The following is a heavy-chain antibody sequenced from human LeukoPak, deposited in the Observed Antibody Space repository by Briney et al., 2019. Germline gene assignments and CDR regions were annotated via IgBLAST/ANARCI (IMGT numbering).Heavy chain of an antibody. CDR1: GYTFTGYY. J-gene: IGHJ4*02. D-gene: IGHD2-15*01. Sequence: ASVKVSCKASGYTFTGYYMHWVRQAPGQGLEWMGWISAYNGNTNYAQRLQGRVTMTTDTSTSTAYMELRSLRSDDTAVYYCARYWRSGAASYDYWGQGTLVTVSS. CDR2: ISAYNGNT. V-gene: IGHV1-18*04. CDR3: ARYWRSGAASYDY.